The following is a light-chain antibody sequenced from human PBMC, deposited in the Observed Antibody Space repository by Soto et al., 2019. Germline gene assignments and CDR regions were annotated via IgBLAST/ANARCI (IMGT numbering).Light chain of an antibody. J-gene: IGKJ5*01. CDR3: QQRSNWPPIT. CDR1: QSVSSSY. V-gene: IGKV3D-20*02. Sequence: EIVLTQSPGTLSLSPGERATLSCRAIQSVSSSYLAWYQQKPGQAPRLLIYDASKRATGIPARFSGSGSGTDFTLTIGSLEPEDFALYYCQQRSNWPPITFGQGTRLEIK. CDR2: DAS.